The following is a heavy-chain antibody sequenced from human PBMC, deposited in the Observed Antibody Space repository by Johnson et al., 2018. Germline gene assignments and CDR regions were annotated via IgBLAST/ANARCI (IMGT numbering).Heavy chain of an antibody. CDR1: GGTFSSYS. V-gene: IGHV1-69*04. CDR3: ARELVAVDAFNI. J-gene: IGHJ3*02. CDR2: IIPMLGKA. D-gene: IGHD3-16*02. Sequence: QVQLVQSGAEVKKPGSSVKVSCKSSGGTFSSYSINWVRQAPGQGLEWMGRIIPMLGKAEYTQKFHGRVTMTADKSTTTAHMELRRLRSEDTAVYFCARELVAVDAFNILGQGTLVTVSS.